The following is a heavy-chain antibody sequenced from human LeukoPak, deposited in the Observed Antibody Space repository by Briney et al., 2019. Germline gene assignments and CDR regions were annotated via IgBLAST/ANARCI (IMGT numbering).Heavy chain of an antibody. D-gene: IGHD3-22*01. Sequence: GGSLRLSCAASGFTFSSYAMSWVRQAPGKGLEWVSAISGSGGSTYYADSVKGRFTISRDNSKNTLYLQMNSLRAEDMAVYYCAKQGSGIVVVPFDYWGQGTLVTVSS. V-gene: IGHV3-23*01. CDR1: GFTFSSYA. J-gene: IGHJ4*02. CDR2: ISGSGGST. CDR3: AKQGSGIVVVPFDY.